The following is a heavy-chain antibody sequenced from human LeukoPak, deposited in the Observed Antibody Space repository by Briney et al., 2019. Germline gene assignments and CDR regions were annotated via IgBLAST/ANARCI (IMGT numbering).Heavy chain of an antibody. J-gene: IGHJ6*03. CDR3: ARDDSSSWYMGYYYYMDV. CDR1: GGSISSSSYY. Sequence: SETLSLTCTVSGGSISSSSYYWGWIRQPPGKGLEWIGSIYYSGSTYYNPSLKSRVTISVDTSKNQFSLKLSSVTAADTAVYYCARDDSSSWYMGYYYYMDVWGKGTTVTVSS. D-gene: IGHD6-13*01. CDR2: IYYSGST. V-gene: IGHV4-39*07.